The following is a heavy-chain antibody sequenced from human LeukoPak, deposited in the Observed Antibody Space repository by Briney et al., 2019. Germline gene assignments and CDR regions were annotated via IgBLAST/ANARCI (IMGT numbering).Heavy chain of an antibody. CDR2: ITGSGSTT. CDR3: AKQIVVVTAGMNYFDN. V-gene: IGHV3-23*01. J-gene: IGHJ4*02. Sequence: GGSLRLSCAAAGFTFSSFAMNWVRQAPGKGLEWVSTITGSGSTTFYADSVKGRFTISRDNSKKTLFLQMNSQRAEDTAVYFCAKQIVVVTAGMNYFDNWGQGTLVTVSS. D-gene: IGHD2-15*01. CDR1: GFTFSSFA.